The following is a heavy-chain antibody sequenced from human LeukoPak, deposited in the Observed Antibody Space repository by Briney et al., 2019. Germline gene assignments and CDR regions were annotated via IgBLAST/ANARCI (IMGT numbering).Heavy chain of an antibody. D-gene: IGHD2-21*02. V-gene: IGHV3-48*03. Sequence: GGSLRLSCAASGFTFSSYEMNWVRQAPGKGLEWVSYISSSGSTIYYADSVKGRFTISRDNAKNSLYLQMNSLRAEDTAVYYCAKYCGGDCYARLALDYWGQGTLVTVSS. CDR3: AKYCGGDCYARLALDY. J-gene: IGHJ4*02. CDR2: ISSSGSTI. CDR1: GFTFSSYE.